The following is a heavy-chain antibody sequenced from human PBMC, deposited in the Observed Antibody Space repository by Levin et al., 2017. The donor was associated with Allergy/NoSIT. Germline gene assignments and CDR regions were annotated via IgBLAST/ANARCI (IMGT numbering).Heavy chain of an antibody. Sequence: PGGSLRLSCAASRFSFTNFGMHWVRQAPGKGLEWVAVISYDRRDEYYADSVKGRFTISRDNSKNTMYLQMNSLRPEDTAVYYCAKDHPLRHFDWLCRGGMDVWGQGTTVTVSS. CDR1: RFSFTNFG. CDR2: ISYDRRDE. V-gene: IGHV3-30*18. D-gene: IGHD3-9*01. CDR3: AKDHPLRHFDWLCRGGMDV. J-gene: IGHJ6*02.